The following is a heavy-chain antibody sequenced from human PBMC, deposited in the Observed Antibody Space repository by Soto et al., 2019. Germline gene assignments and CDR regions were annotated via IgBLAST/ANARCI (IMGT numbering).Heavy chain of an antibody. CDR2: ISFDGRNK. J-gene: IGHJ4*02. CDR3: PCDVNEGSGWPLHIVQ. CDR1: GFPSSSYA. D-gene: IGHD6-19*01. V-gene: IGHV3-30*04. Sequence: GGSLRLSCAASGFPSSSYAVHWVRLAPGKGLEWVAVISFDGRNKYYGDSVKGRFTISRDNSKNTLYLQMNSLRVENTAVYYCPCDVNEGSGWPLHIVQWGQGTPVAVYS.